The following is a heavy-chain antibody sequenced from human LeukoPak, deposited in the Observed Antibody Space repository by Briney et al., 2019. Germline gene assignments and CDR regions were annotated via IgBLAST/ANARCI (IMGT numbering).Heavy chain of an antibody. J-gene: IGHJ4*02. Sequence: GGSLRLSCAASGFTFSSYWMSWVRQAPGKGLEWVANIKQDGSEKYYVDSVKGRFTISRDNAKNSLYLQMNSLRAEDTAVYYCARSVTMVRDDNLNDYWGQGTLVTVSS. CDR3: ARSVTMVRDDNLNDY. CDR2: IKQDGSEK. CDR1: GFTFSSYW. D-gene: IGHD3-10*01. V-gene: IGHV3-7*01.